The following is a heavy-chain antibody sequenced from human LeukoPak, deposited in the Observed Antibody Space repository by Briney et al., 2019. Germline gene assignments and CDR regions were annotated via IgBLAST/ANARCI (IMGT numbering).Heavy chain of an antibody. CDR2: INQPGTEQ. CDR3: ARSPATGTVDY. J-gene: IGHJ4*02. CDR1: DFTFSIHW. Sequence: SGGSLRLSCTASDFTFSIHWMSWVRQAPGRGLEWAANINQPGTEQYYVDSVNGRFTISRDNAKNLLYLQMNSLRAEDTAVYYCARSPATGTVDYWGQGTLVTVSS. V-gene: IGHV3-7*01. D-gene: IGHD1-1*01.